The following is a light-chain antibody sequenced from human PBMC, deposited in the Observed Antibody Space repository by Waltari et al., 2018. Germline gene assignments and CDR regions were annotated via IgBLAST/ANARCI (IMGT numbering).Light chain of an antibody. CDR3: HQSFTTPET. Sequence: DIQMAQSPYSLSASVGDTITITCRSSQSISTFLNWFQQKPGNSPKLLIFAASNLHSGVPSRFSGSGSETDFTLSISSPQPEDFATYFCHQSFTTPETFGQGTRLEFK. CDR1: QSISTF. V-gene: IGKV1-39*01. CDR2: AAS. J-gene: IGKJ5*01.